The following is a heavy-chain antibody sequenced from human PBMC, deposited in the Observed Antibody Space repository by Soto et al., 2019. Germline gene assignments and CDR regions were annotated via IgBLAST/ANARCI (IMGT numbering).Heavy chain of an antibody. CDR2: IYSGGST. V-gene: IGHV3-53*04. Sequence: GGSLRLSCAASGFTVSSNYMSWVRQAPGKGLEWVSVIYSGGSTYYADSVKGRFTISRHNSKNTLCLQMNSLRAEDTAVYYCARGGSVDTAMVSYYYYYYYMDVWGKGTTVTVSS. J-gene: IGHJ6*03. D-gene: IGHD5-18*01. CDR1: GFTVSSNY. CDR3: ARGGSVDTAMVSYYYYYYYMDV.